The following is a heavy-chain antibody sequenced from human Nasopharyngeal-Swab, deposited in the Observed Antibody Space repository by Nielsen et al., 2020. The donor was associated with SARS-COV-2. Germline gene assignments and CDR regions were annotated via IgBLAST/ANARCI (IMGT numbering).Heavy chain of an antibody. J-gene: IGHJ3*02. CDR2: INCEGSST. CDR3: ARDLDCSSSDCYLDAFDI. D-gene: IGHD2-2*01. CDR1: GFTFSTYW. Sequence: GESLKISCAASGFTFSTYWMHWVRQAPGKGLVWVSRINCEGSSTTYADSVKGRFTISRDNAKNTLSLQMNSLRVEDPAVYYCARDLDCSSSDCYLDAFDIWGQGTAVTVSS. V-gene: IGHV3-74*01.